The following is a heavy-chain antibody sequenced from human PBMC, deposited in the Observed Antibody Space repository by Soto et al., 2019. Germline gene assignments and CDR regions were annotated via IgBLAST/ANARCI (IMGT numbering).Heavy chain of an antibody. Sequence: GGALRLSCAASGFTFSSYGMHWVRQAPGKGLEWVSAIRGSGGSTYYADSVKGRFTISRDNSKNTLYLQMNSLRAEDTAVYYCAKDTSDYSNLYDYWGQGTLVTVSS. CDR1: GFTFSSYG. J-gene: IGHJ4*02. CDR2: IRGSGGST. D-gene: IGHD4-4*01. CDR3: AKDTSDYSNLYDY. V-gene: IGHV3-23*01.